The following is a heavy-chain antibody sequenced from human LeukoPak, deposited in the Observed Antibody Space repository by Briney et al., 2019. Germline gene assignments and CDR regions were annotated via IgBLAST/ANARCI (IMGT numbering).Heavy chain of an antibody. D-gene: IGHD3-22*01. V-gene: IGHV4-59*01. CDR3: ARAYSSGYYRDAFDI. Sequence: PSETLSLTCTVSGGSISSYYWSWLRQPPGKGLEWIGYIYYSGSTNYNPSLKSRVTISVDTSKNQFSLKLSSVTAADTAVYYCARAYSSGYYRDAFDIWGQGTMVTVSS. CDR1: GGSISSYY. CDR2: IYYSGST. J-gene: IGHJ3*02.